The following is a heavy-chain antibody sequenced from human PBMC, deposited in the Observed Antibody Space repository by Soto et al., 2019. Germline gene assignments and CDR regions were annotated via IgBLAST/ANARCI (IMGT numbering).Heavy chain of an antibody. V-gene: IGHV3-23*01. J-gene: IGHJ3*02. D-gene: IGHD2-15*01. CDR2: ISGSGGST. CDR1: GFTFSSYA. CDR3: AKDRKDIVVVVAAHDAFDI. Sequence: EVQLLESGGGLVQPGGSLSLSCAASGFTFSSYAMSWVRQAPGKGLEWVSAISGSGGSTYYADSVKGRFTISRDNSKNTLYLQMNSLRAEDTAVYYCAKDRKDIVVVVAAHDAFDIWGQGTMVTVSS.